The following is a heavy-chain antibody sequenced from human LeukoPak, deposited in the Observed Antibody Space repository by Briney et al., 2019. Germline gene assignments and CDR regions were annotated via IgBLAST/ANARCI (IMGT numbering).Heavy chain of an antibody. V-gene: IGHV5-51*01. CDR2: IYPDDSDT. Sequence: MGIIYPDDSDTRYSPSFQGQVPLSADKSISTVYLQWSSLKASDTAIYYCARQFRLAAVPDYWGQGTLVTVSS. D-gene: IGHD6-13*01. CDR3: ARQFRLAAVPDY. J-gene: IGHJ4*02.